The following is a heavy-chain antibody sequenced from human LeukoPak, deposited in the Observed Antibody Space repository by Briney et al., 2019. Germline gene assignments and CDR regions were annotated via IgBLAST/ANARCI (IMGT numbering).Heavy chain of an antibody. J-gene: IGHJ4*02. CDR1: GVSLRSAGYY. Sequence: SETLSLTRMVSGVSLRSAGYYWTWIRQPPGKGLEWIGCVYYSGNSNYNPILKSRVTMSLDPSNNQFSLKLSSVTAADTAVYYCARSQSQSGSYRYYFAYWGQGTLVAVSS. CDR2: VYYSGNS. CDR3: ARSQSQSGSYRYYFAY. V-gene: IGHV4-61*08. D-gene: IGHD3-16*02.